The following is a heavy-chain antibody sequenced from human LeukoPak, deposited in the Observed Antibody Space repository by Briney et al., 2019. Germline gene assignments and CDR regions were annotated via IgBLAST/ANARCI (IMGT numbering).Heavy chain of an antibody. J-gene: IGHJ6*02. CDR2: ISYDGSNK. Sequence: GRSLRLSCAASGFTFSSYGMHWVRQAPGKGLEWVAVISYDGSNKYYADSVKGRFTISRDNSKNTLYLQMNSLRAEDTAVYYCAKNSNQLYYGMDVWGQGTTVTVSS. V-gene: IGHV3-30*18. CDR3: AKNSNQLYYGMDV. D-gene: IGHD4-11*01. CDR1: GFTFSSYG.